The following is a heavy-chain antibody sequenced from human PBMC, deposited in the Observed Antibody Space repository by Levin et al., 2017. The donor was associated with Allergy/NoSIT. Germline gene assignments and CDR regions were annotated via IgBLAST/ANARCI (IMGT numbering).Heavy chain of an antibody. D-gene: IGHD6-19*01. CDR2: IYYSGST. CDR3: AGIEVADYYFDY. Sequence: TAGGSLRLSCTVSGGSISSSSYYWGWIRQPPGKGLEWIGSIYYSGSTYYNPSLKSRVTISVDTSKNQFSLKLSSVTAADTAVYYCAGIEVADYYFDYWGQGTLVTVSS. V-gene: IGHV4-39*01. CDR1: GGSISSSSYY. J-gene: IGHJ4*02.